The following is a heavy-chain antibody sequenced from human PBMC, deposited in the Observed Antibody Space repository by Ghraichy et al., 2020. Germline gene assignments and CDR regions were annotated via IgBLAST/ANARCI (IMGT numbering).Heavy chain of an antibody. J-gene: IGHJ4*02. CDR2: ISWDGGST. Sequence: GSLRLSCAASGFTFDDYAMHWVRQAPGKGLEWVSLISWDGGSTYYADSVKGRFTISRDNSKNSLYLQMNSLRAEDTALYYCAKDIGNDYSNYALDYWGQGTLVTVSS. D-gene: IGHD4-11*01. V-gene: IGHV3-43D*03. CDR1: GFTFDDYA. CDR3: AKDIGNDYSNYALDY.